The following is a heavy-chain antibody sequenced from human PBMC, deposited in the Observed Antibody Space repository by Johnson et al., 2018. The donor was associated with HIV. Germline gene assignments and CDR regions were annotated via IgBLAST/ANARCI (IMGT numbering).Heavy chain of an antibody. J-gene: IGHJ3*02. Sequence: VQLVESGGVVVKPGGSLRLSCAASGFTFDDYTMHWVRQAPGKGLEWVSLISWDGGSTYYADSVKGRFTISRDNSKNSLYLQMNSLRTEDTALYYCAKGAVAGINDAFDIWGQGTMVTVSS. CDR1: GFTFDDYT. CDR3: AKGAVAGINDAFDI. CDR2: ISWDGGST. V-gene: IGHV3-43*01. D-gene: IGHD6-19*01.